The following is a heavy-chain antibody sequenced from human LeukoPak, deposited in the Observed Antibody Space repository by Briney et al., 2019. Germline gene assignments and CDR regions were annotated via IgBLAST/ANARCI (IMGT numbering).Heavy chain of an antibody. CDR1: GYTFTSDY. CDR2: INPSGGST. CDR3: ARDSGIISGSFDY. J-gene: IGHJ4*02. D-gene: IGHD2-15*01. Sequence: ASVKVSCKASGYTFTSDYMDWVRQAPGQGLEWMGIINPSGGSTNYAQKFRGRVTMPRDPSKSTVYMELRTLRSEDPAVYYWARDSGIISGSFDYWGQGTLVTVSS. V-gene: IGHV1-46*01.